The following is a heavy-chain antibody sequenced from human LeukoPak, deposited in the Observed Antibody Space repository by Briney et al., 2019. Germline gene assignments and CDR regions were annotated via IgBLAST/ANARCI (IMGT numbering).Heavy chain of an antibody. J-gene: IGHJ6*03. Sequence: GGSLRLSCAASGFTFSNAWMSWVRQAPGKGLEWVGRIKSKTDGGTTDYAAPVKGRFTISRDDSKNTLYLQMNSLKTEDTAVYYCTTDRRDYDFWSGYSPVYYYYYYMDVWGKGTTVTVSS. CDR2: IKSKTDGGTT. CDR1: GFTFSNAW. V-gene: IGHV3-15*01. D-gene: IGHD3-3*01. CDR3: TTDRRDYDFWSGYSPVYYYYYYMDV.